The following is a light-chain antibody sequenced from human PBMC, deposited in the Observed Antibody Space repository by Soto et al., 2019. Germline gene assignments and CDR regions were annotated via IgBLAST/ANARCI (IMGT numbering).Light chain of an antibody. Sequence: IQMTQSPSTLSASVGDRVTITCRASKSISSWLAWYQQKPGKAPKLLIYDASSLESGVPSRFSGSGSGTEFTLTISSLQPDDFATYYCQQYNTYPWTFGQGTKVEIK. V-gene: IGKV1-5*01. J-gene: IGKJ1*01. CDR1: KSISSW. CDR3: QQYNTYPWT. CDR2: DAS.